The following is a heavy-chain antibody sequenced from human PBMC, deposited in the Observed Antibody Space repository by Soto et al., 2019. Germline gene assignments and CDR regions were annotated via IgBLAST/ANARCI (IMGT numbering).Heavy chain of an antibody. Sequence: SETLSLTXTVSGGSVSSADYFWSWIRQPPGKGLEYIGYIYYSGSTYYTPSLRGRLTISMDSSKNQLSLRLTSVTAADTAVYFCARGERWLQFSANYWGRGTLVTVSS. CDR2: IYYSGST. V-gene: IGHV4-30-4*01. D-gene: IGHD1-26*01. J-gene: IGHJ4*02. CDR1: GGSVSSADYF. CDR3: ARGERWLQFSANY.